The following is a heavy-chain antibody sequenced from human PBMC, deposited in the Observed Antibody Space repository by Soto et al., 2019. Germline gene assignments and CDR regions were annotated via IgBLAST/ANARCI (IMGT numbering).Heavy chain of an antibody. CDR2: MYHSGST. CDR3: ARVPDE. J-gene: IGHJ4*02. Sequence: PSETLSLTCTVSGGSISSYYWSWIRQPPGKGLEWIGYMYHSGSTYYNPSLKSRVTISIDRSKNQFSLKLSSVTAADTAVYYCARVPDEWGQGILVTVSS. V-gene: IGHV4-59*12. CDR1: GGSISSYY. D-gene: IGHD2-2*01.